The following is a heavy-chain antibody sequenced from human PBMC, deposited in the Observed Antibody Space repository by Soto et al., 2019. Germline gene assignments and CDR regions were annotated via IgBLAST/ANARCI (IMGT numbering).Heavy chain of an antibody. CDR3: ARFDYGDYRGLDY. CDR2: ISYIGNT. D-gene: IGHD4-17*01. CDR1: SGSISGYY. J-gene: IGHJ4*02. V-gene: IGHV4-59*08. Sequence: QVHLQESGPGLVKPSETLSLTCTVSSGSISGYYWSWIRQPPGKGLESIGYISYIGNTHYNPSHMSLVAISIVKSKNQFSLNVTAVTAADTAVYYCARFDYGDYRGLDYWGQGTLVTVSS.